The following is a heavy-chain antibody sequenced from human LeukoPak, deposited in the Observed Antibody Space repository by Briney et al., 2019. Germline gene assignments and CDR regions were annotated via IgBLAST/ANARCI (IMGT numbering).Heavy chain of an antibody. D-gene: IGHD3-10*01. CDR2: IYTNGST. CDR3: ARGWFGPFDP. J-gene: IGHJ5*02. CDR1: GGSISSYY. V-gene: IGHV4-4*07. Sequence: PSETLSLTCTVSGGSISSYYWSWIRQPAGKGLEWIGRIYTNGSTNYNPSLKIRITILVGTSKNQFTLKLSSVTAADTAVYYCARGWFGPFDPWGQGTLVTVSS.